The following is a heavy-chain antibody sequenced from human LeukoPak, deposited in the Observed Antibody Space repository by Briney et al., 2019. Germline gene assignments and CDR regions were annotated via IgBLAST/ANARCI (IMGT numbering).Heavy chain of an antibody. V-gene: IGHV3-48*01. J-gene: IGHJ4*02. CDR3: ARRVSGSYGFDY. Sequence: GGSLRLSCAASGFTFSSYNMNWVRQAPGKGLEWVSYISSSSLTINYADSVKGRFTISRDNARNSLYLQMNSLRAEDTAVYFCARRVSGSYGFDYWGQGTLVTVSS. CDR1: GFTFSSYN. D-gene: IGHD1-26*01. CDR2: ISSSSLTI.